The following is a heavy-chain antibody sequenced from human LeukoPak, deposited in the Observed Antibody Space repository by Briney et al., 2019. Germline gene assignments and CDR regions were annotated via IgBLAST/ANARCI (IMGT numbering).Heavy chain of an antibody. CDR2: IYYSGST. Sequence: SETLSLTCTVSGGSISSYYWSWIRQPPGKGLEWIGYIYYSGSTNYNPSLKSRVTISVDTSKNQFSLKLSSVTAADTAVYYCARTYATYYYDSSGYTDYWGQGTLVTVSS. V-gene: IGHV4-59*08. CDR1: GGSISSYY. J-gene: IGHJ4*02. D-gene: IGHD3-22*01. CDR3: ARTYATYYYDSSGYTDY.